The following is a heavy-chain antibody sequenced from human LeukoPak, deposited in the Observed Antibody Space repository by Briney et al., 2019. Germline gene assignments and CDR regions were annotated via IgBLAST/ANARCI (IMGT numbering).Heavy chain of an antibody. CDR1: GFRFSSSW. J-gene: IGHJ4*02. D-gene: IGHD5-24*01. Sequence: GGSLRLSCAASGFRFSSSWMHWVRQGPGKGLVWVSRINGDGSSTTYADSVQGRFTISRDNAKNTLYLQMNSLRAEDTAVYYFARTDNLDYWGQGSLVTVSS. CDR3: ARTDNLDY. CDR2: INGDGSST. V-gene: IGHV3-74*01.